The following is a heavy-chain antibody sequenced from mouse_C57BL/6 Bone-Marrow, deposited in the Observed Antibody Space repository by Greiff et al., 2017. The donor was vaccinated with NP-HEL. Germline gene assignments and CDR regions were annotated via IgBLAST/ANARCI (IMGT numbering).Heavy chain of an antibody. CDR1: GYTFTDYE. J-gene: IGHJ3*01. CDR2: IDPETGGT. V-gene: IGHV1-15*01. CDR3: TRWDSSGFFAY. Sequence: QVQLQQSGAELVRPGASVTLSCKASGYTFTDYEMHWVKQTPVHGLEWIGAIDPETGGTAYNQKFKGKAILTADKSSSTAYMELRSLTSEDSAVYYCTRWDSSGFFAYWGQGTLVTVSA. D-gene: IGHD3-2*02.